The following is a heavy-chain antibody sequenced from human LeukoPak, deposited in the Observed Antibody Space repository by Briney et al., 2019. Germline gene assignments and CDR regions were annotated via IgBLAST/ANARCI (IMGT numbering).Heavy chain of an antibody. CDR1: GYTFIGYY. D-gene: IGHD3-3*01. V-gene: IGHV1-2*02. J-gene: IGHJ5*02. CDR2: INPNSGGT. CDR3: ARGSYFWSGYSNWFDP. Sequence: GASVKVSCKASGYTFIGYYMHWVRQAPGQGLEWMGWINPNSGGTNYAQKFQGRVTMTRDTSISTAYMELSRLRSDDTAVYYCARGSYFWSGYSNWFDPWGQGTLVTVSS.